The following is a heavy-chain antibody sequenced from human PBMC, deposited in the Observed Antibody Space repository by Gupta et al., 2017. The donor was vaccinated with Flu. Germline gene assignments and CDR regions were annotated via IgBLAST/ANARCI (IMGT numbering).Heavy chain of an antibody. CDR3: AKGGSSSSLSFDY. CDR2: ISGSGGST. D-gene: IGHD6-6*01. J-gene: IGHJ4*02. Sequence: EVQLLESGGGLVQPGGSLRLSCAASGFTFSTYAMSWVRQAPGKGLEWVSCISGSGGSTYYTDSVKGRFSISRDNSKNTFVLQMRSLRAEDTAVDYCAKGGSSSSLSFDYWGQGTLVTVSS. CDR1: GFTFSTYA. V-gene: IGHV3-23*01.